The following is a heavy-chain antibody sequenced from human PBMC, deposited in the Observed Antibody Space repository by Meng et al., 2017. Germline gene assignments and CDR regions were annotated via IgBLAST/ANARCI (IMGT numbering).Heavy chain of an antibody. Sequence: QVPLQQSCPGLVKPSQTLSLTCALSGDSVSSHSSAWNWLRQSPSRGLEWLGRTYYRSKWYNDYAVSVKSRITINPDTSKNQFSLQLNSVTPEDTAVYYCARGVVYAISYFDYWGQGTLVTVSS. V-gene: IGHV6-1*01. CDR2: TYYRSKWYN. J-gene: IGHJ4*02. CDR1: GDSVSSHSSA. CDR3: ARGVVYAISYFDY. D-gene: IGHD2-8*02.